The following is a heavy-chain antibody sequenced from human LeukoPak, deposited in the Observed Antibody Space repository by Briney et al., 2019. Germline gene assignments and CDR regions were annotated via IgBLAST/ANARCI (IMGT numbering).Heavy chain of an antibody. Sequence: ASVKVSCKASGYTFTGYYTHWVRQAPGQGLEWMGWINPNSGGTNYAQKFQGRVTMTRDTSISTAYMELSRLRSDDTAVYYCARDQMGHNWFDPWGQGTLVTVSS. CDR3: ARDQMGHNWFDP. V-gene: IGHV1-2*02. J-gene: IGHJ5*02. D-gene: IGHD5-24*01. CDR1: GYTFTGYY. CDR2: INPNSGGT.